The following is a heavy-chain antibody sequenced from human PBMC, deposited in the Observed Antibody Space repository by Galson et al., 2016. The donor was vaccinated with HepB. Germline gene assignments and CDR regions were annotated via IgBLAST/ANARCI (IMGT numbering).Heavy chain of an antibody. CDR3: ATGGGRRSKYYGMDV. D-gene: IGHD1-26*01. CDR2: INNDGSNT. V-gene: IGHV3-74*03. Sequence: SLRLSCAASGFTFSSYWMNWVRQAPGKGLVWVSRINNDGSNTTYADSVKGRFTISRDNAKNTLYLQVNSLSAEDTAVYYCATGGGRRSKYYGMDVWGHGTMVTVSS. J-gene: IGHJ6*02. CDR1: GFTFSSYW.